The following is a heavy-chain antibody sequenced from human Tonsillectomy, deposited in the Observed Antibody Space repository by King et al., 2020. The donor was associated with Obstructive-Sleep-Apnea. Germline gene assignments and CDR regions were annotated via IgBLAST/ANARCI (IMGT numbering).Heavy chain of an antibody. Sequence: VQLVESGGGVVQPGRSLRLFCAASGFSFSNYGMHWVRQAPGKGLEWVAFARFDGNNKYYADSVKGRFTFSRYNFKNALYLQMNGLRAEDTAIYYCEKGEDGTHYASESGIDFWGQGTLVTVSS. V-gene: IGHV3-30*02. J-gene: IGHJ4*02. CDR1: GFSFSNYG. CDR2: ARFDGNNK. CDR3: EKGEDGTHYASESGIDF. D-gene: IGHD2-2*01.